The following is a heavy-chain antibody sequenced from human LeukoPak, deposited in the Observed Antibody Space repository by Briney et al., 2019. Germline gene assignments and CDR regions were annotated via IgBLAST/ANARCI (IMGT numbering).Heavy chain of an antibody. CDR1: GGSISSSSYS. J-gene: IGHJ4*02. CDR3: ARRAMVRGVTNFDY. Sequence: SETLSLTCTVSGGSISSSSYSWGWIRQPPGKGLEWIGSIYYSGSTYYNPSLKSRVTISVDTSKNQFSLKLSSVTAADTAVYYCARRAMVRGVTNFDYWGQGTLVTVSS. CDR2: IYYSGST. D-gene: IGHD3-10*01. V-gene: IGHV4-39*01.